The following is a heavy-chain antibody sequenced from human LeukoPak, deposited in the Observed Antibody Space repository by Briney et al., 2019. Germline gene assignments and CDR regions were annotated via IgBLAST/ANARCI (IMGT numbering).Heavy chain of an antibody. CDR3: AGTQTLGDYEDY. J-gene: IGHJ4*02. CDR2: INHSGST. D-gene: IGHD4-17*01. Sequence: SETLSLTCSVPGGFISSYYWNWIRQPPGKGLEWIGEINHSGSTNYNPSLKSRVTISVDTSKNQFSLKLSSVTAADTAVYYCAGTQTLGDYEDYWGQGTLVTVSS. CDR1: GGFISSYY. V-gene: IGHV4-34*01.